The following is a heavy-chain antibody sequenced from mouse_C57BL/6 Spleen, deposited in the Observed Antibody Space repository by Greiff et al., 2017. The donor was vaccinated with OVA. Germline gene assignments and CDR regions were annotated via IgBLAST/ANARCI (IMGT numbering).Heavy chain of an antibody. J-gene: IGHJ4*01. CDR3: TSGSSPYDAMDY. CDR2: IDPANGDT. Sequence: VQGVESGAELVRPGDSVKLSCTASGFNIKDDYMHWVKLRPEQGLEWIGWIDPANGDTEYASKFQGKATIPADTSSNTAYLQLSSLTSEDTAVYYCTSGSSPYDAMDYWGQGTSVTVSS. CDR1: GFNIKDDY. D-gene: IGHD1-1*01. V-gene: IGHV14-4*01.